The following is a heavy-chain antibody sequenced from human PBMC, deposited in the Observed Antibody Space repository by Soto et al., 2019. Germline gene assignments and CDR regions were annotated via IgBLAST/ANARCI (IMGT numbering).Heavy chain of an antibody. CDR3: ARVAGYGSGSRHFAS. J-gene: IGHJ4*02. Sequence: QVQLVQSGVEVTEPGASVKLSCKTSGYTFSTYGLTWVRQAPGQGLEWMGWTVATTGSTIYAQDFQGRVSVTTDRSTTTGYLELKSLTSDGTALYCCARVAGYGSGSRHFASWGLGTLVTVSS. CDR2: TVATTGST. V-gene: IGHV1-18*01. D-gene: IGHD3-10*01. CDR1: GYTFSTYG.